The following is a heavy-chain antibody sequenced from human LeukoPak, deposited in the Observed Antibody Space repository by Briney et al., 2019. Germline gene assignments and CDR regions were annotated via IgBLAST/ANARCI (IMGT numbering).Heavy chain of an antibody. V-gene: IGHV3-11*06. CDR1: GFTFSDYY. J-gene: IGHJ3*02. CDR2: ISSSSSYI. CDR3: ASGVVVVPAASSDAFDI. Sequence: GGSLRLSCAASGFTFSDYYMSWIRQAPGKGLEWVSSISSSSSYIYYADSVKGRFTISRDNAKNSLYLQMNSLRAEDTAVYYCASGVVVVPAASSDAFDIWGQGTMVTVSS. D-gene: IGHD2-2*01.